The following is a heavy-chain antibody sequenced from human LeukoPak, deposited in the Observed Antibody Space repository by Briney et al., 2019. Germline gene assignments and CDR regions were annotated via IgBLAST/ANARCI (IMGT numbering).Heavy chain of an antibody. CDR2: KQQDGSEK. J-gene: IGHJ4*02. Sequence: GGSLRLSCAASGFTFSSYWMSWVRQAPGKGLEWVANKQQDGSEKYYVASVKGRFTISRDNAKNSLYLQMNSLTPEDTAVYYCARVGRYSGYDWFDYWGQGTLVTVSS. CDR3: ARVGRYSGYDWFDY. CDR1: GFTFSSYW. D-gene: IGHD5-12*01. V-gene: IGHV3-7*01.